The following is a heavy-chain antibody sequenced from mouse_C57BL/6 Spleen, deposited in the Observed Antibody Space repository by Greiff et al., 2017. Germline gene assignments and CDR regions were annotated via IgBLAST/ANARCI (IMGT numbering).Heavy chain of an antibody. CDR3: AKSTSYDYDEGVYFDY. CDR2: IWGDGST. J-gene: IGHJ2*01. Sequence: VKLMESGPGLVAPSQSLSITCTVSGFSLTSYGVSWVRQPPGKGLEWLGVIWGDGSTNYHSALISRLSISKDNSKSQVYLKLNSLQTDDTATYYCAKSTSYDYDEGVYFDYWGQGTTLTVSS. V-gene: IGHV2-3*01. CDR1: GFSLTSYG. D-gene: IGHD2-4*01.